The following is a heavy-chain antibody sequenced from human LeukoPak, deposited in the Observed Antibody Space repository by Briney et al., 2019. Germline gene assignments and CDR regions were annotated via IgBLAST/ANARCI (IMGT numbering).Heavy chain of an antibody. V-gene: IGHV3-30-3*01. CDR2: TSYDGSNK. D-gene: IGHD6-19*01. CDR1: GFTFSSYA. CDR3: ARDTSGWYYFDY. Sequence: GRSLRLSCAASGFTFSSYAMHWVRQAPGKGLEWVAVTSYDGSNKYYADSMKGRFTISRDNSKNTLYLQMNSLRAEDTAVYYCARDTSGWYYFDYWGQGTLVTVSS. J-gene: IGHJ4*02.